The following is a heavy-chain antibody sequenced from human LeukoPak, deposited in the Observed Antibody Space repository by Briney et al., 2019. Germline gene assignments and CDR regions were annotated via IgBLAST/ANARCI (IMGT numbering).Heavy chain of an antibody. CDR2: ISKNGRNT. CDR3: ARVDSGSACAS. D-gene: IGHD6-19*01. V-gene: IGHV3-64*01. Sequence: GGSLRLSCAASGFTFSSYGMHWVRQAPGKGLEFVSAISKNGRNTYYGNSMKGRFTISRDISKNTLYLQMGSLRPEDMAVYYCARVDSGSACASWGQGILVTVSS. J-gene: IGHJ1*01. CDR1: GFTFSSYG.